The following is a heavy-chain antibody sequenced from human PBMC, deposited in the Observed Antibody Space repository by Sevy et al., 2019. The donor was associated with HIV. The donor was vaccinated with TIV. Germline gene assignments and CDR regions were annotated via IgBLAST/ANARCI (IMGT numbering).Heavy chain of an antibody. Sequence: GGSLRLSCAASGFTFSSYSMNWVRQAPGKGLEWVSYISSSSSTIYYADSVKGRFTISRDNAKNSLYLQMKSLRAEDTAVYYCARVGGYYYDSSGYPYWGQGTLVTVSS. CDR2: ISSSSSTI. D-gene: IGHD3-22*01. CDR1: GFTFSSYS. J-gene: IGHJ4*02. V-gene: IGHV3-48*01. CDR3: ARVGGYYYDSSGYPY.